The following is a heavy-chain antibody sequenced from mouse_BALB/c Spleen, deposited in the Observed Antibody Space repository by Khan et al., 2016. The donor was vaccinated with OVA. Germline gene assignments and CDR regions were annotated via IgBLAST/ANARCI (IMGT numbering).Heavy chain of an antibody. J-gene: IGHJ4*01. CDR3: ARERYYAMDY. V-gene: IGHV14-3*02. Sequence: EVKLLESGAELVKPGASVKLSCTASGFNIKDTYMHWVKQRPEQGLEWIGRIDPANGNTKYDPKFQGKATITADTSSNTAYLQLSSLTSEDTAVYYCARERYYAMDYWGQGTSVTVSS. CDR1: GFNIKDTY. CDR2: IDPANGNT.